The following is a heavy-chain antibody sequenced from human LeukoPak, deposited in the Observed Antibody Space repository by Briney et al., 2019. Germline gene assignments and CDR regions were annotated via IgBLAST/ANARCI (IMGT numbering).Heavy chain of an antibody. D-gene: IGHD1-26*01. J-gene: IGHJ4*02. Sequence: GASVKVSFKASGYTFTSYYLHWVRQAPGQGLELMGIIKPNCGSTTYPQKLQGRGTMTRDTATSPMYMELSSLTSDDTAVSYCARGVGTNYFAYWGQGTLVTVSS. CDR2: IKPNCGST. CDR3: ARGVGTNYFAY. CDR1: GYTFTSYY. V-gene: IGHV1-46*01.